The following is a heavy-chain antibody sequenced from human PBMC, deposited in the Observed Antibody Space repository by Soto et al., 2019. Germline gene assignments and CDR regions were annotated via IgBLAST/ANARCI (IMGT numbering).Heavy chain of an antibody. CDR3: ARVPPPRDIVVVPAARPQDDY. CDR2: MNPNSGNT. D-gene: IGHD2-2*02. J-gene: IGHJ4*02. V-gene: IGHV1-8*01. Sequence: QVQLVQSGAEVKKPGASVKVSCKASGYTFTSYDINWVRQATGQGLEWMGWMNPNSGNTGYAQKFQGRVTMTRNTSISTAYMELSSLRSEDTAVYYCARVPPPRDIVVVPAARPQDDYWGQGTLVTVSS. CDR1: GYTFTSYD.